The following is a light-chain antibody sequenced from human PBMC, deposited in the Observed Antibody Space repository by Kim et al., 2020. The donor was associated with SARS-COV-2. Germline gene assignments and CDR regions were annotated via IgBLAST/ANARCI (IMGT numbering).Light chain of an antibody. J-gene: IGKJ4*01. CDR1: QNINIY. CDR3: QESYLTSGLS. CDR2: AAS. V-gene: IGKV1-39*01. Sequence: AVGDRITISCRASQNINIYLNWYQQKPGEAPNLLIFAASSLQTGVPSRFSGSGSGTEFTLTISSLQSEDFGTYYCQESYLTSGLSFGGGTKVDIK.